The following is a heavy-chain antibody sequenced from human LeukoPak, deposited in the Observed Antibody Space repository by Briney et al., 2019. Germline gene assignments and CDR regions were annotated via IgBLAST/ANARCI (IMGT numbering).Heavy chain of an antibody. CDR3: ARDFENSLSSSWRTIDY. D-gene: IGHD6-13*01. V-gene: IGHV1-3*01. J-gene: IGHJ4*02. CDR1: GGTFIIYA. CDR2: INAGNGNT. Sequence: EASVTVSCTASGGTFIIYAISWVRQAPGQGLEWMGWINAGNGNTKYSQKFQGRVTITRDTSASTAYMELSSLRSEDTAVYYCARDFENSLSSSWRTIDYWGQGTLVTVSS.